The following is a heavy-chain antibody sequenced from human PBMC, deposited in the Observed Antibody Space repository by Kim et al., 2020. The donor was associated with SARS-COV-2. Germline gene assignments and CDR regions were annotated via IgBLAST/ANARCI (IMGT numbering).Heavy chain of an antibody. V-gene: IGHV4-59*13. D-gene: IGHD4-17*01. CDR3: ARSYGDYGTYYFDY. CDR2: IYYSGST. J-gene: IGHJ4*02. CDR1: GGSISSYY. Sequence: SETLSLTCTVSGGSISSYYWSWIRQPPGKGLEWIGYIYYSGSTNYNPSLKSRVTISVDTSKNQFSLKLSSVTAADTVVYYCARSYGDYGTYYFDYWGQGT.